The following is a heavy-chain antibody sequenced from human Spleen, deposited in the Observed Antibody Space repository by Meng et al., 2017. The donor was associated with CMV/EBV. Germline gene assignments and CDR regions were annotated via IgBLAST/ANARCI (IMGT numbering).Heavy chain of an antibody. Sequence: ASVKVSCKASGYTFTRYYIHWVRQAPGQGLEWMGWINPNSGGTNYAQKFQGRVTMIRDTSISTAYMELSRLRSDDTAVYYCARDINSGSSRYYDGMEVWGQGTTVTVSS. CDR1: GYTFTRYY. CDR2: INPNSGGT. CDR3: ARDINSGSSRYYDGMEV. D-gene: IGHD6-13*01. J-gene: IGHJ6*02. V-gene: IGHV1-2*02.